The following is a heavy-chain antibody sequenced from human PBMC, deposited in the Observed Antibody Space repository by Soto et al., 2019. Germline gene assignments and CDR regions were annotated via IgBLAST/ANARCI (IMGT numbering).Heavy chain of an antibody. CDR2: IYTAGST. J-gene: IGHJ5*02. CDR1: GFTVSNNY. Sequence: GGSLRLSCAASGFTVSNNYMSWVRQAPGKGLEWVSVIYTAGSTYYADSVKGRFTISRDNSRNTLNLQMNSLRAEDTAVYYCARDQESGSGSNWWFDPCGEGTLVTVSS. V-gene: IGHV3-66*01. D-gene: IGHD6-19*01. CDR3: ARDQESGSGSNWWFDP.